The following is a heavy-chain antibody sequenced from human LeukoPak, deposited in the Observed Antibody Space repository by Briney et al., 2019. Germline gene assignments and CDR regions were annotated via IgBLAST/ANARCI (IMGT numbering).Heavy chain of an antibody. V-gene: IGHV1-2*02. Sequence: ASVKVSCKASGYTFTDYYMHWVRQAPGQGLGWMGWINPNSGDTNSAQKFQGRLTMTRDTSINTAYLELSSLRSDDTATYYCARDGNFDYWGQGTLVTVSS. CDR2: INPNSGDT. CDR3: ARDGNFDY. J-gene: IGHJ4*02. CDR1: GYTFTDYY. D-gene: IGHD1-1*01.